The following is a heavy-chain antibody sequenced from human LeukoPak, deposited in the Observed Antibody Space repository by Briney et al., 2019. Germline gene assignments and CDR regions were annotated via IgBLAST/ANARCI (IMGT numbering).Heavy chain of an antibody. CDR1: GGSISSSNW. CDR2: IYHSGST. CDR3: AREDGYNYFGYFDY. J-gene: IGHJ4*02. D-gene: IGHD5-24*01. V-gene: IGHV4-4*02. Sequence: SGTLSLTCAVSGGSISSSNWWSWVRQPPGKGLEWIGEIYHSGSTYYNPSLKSRVTISVDTSKNQFSLKLSSVTAADTAVYYCAREDGYNYFGYFDYWGQGTLVTVSS.